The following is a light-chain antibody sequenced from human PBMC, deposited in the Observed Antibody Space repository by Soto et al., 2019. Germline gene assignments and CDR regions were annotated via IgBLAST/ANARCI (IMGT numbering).Light chain of an antibody. CDR3: QQRSSTTYT. CDR2: VAA. V-gene: IGKV1-39*01. CDR1: QSITNY. J-gene: IGKJ2*01. Sequence: DIQVTQAPSSLSASVGDRVTISCRTSQSITNYLNWYQTKPSKAPKLLISVAASLQSGVPSRFSGSGSGTEFTLTISSLQTEDFATYYCQQRSSTTYTFGQGTKLDIK.